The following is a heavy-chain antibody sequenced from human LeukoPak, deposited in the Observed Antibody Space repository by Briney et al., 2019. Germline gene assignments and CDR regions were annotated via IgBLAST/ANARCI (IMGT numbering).Heavy chain of an antibody. V-gene: IGHV4-39*01. J-gene: IGHJ4*02. CDR3: ARGRGGKWWLPNDYYFDY. CDR1: GGSIFSSNSY. D-gene: IGHD5-12*01. CDR2: IYYSGNT. Sequence: PSETLSLTCTVSGGSIFSSNSYWGWIRQPPGKGLEWIGSIYYSGNTYYNASLKSRVTISVDTSKNQFSLKLNSVTAADTAVYYCARGRGGKWWLPNDYYFDYWGQGTLVTVSS.